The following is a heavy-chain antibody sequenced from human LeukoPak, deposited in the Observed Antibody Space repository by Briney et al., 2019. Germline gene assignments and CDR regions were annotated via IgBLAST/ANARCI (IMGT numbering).Heavy chain of an antibody. CDR2: INPNSGGT. V-gene: IGHV1-2*02. CDR3: ARDPITMIVVIGVPMDV. J-gene: IGHJ6*03. Sequence: GASVKVSCKASGHTFTGYYMHWVRQAPGQGLEWMGWINPNSGGTNYAQKFQGRVTMTRDTSISTAYMELSRLRSDDTAAYYCARDPITMIVVIGVPMDVWGKGTTVTVSS. D-gene: IGHD3-22*01. CDR1: GHTFTGYY.